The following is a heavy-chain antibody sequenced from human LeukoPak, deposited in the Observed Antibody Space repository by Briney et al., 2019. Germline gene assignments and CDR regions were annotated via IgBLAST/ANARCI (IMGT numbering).Heavy chain of an antibody. CDR1: GFTFSTYA. CDR2: IRGSGGST. D-gene: IGHD1-1*01. Sequence: GGSLRLSCVASGFTFSTYAMTWVRQAPGKGLEWVSGIRGSGGSTYYADSVKGRFTISRDNSKNTLYLQMNNLRAEDTALYYCAKGYWNPGYWGQGTLVTVSS. CDR3: AKGYWNPGY. V-gene: IGHV3-23*01. J-gene: IGHJ4*02.